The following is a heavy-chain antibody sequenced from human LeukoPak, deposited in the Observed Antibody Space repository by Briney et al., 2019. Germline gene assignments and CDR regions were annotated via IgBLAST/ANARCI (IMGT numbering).Heavy chain of an antibody. CDR3: AREWRDGYNSIDYGMDV. CDR2: IIPIFGTA. D-gene: IGHD5-24*01. CDR1: GGTFSSYA. V-gene: IGHV1-69*13. J-gene: IGHJ6*02. Sequence: SVTVSCTASGGTFSSYAISWVRQAPGQGLEWMGGIIPIFGTANYAQKFQGRVTITADESTSTAYMELSSLRSEDTAVYYCAREWRDGYNSIDYGMDVWGQGTTVTVSS.